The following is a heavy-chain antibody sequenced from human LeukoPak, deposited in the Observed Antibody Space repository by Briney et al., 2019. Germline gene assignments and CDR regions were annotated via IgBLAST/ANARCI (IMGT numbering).Heavy chain of an antibody. D-gene: IGHD6-6*01. J-gene: IGHJ4*02. V-gene: IGHV3-7*01. CDR3: ARCIAARPGDYFEY. CDR2: IKQDGSEE. Sequence: PGGSLRLSCAASGFTFSSSEMNWVRQAPGKGLEWVANIKQDGSEEYYVGSVKGRFTISRDNAKDSLYLQMNSLRAEDTAMYYCARCIAARPGDYFEYWGQGTLVTVSS. CDR1: GFTFSSSE.